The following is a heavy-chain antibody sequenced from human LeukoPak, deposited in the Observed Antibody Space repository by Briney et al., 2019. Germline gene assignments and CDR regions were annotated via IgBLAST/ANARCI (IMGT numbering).Heavy chain of an antibody. Sequence: ASVKVSCKTSGGTFNNSAISWVRQAPGQGLEWMGWNSTYNGHTYYAQKLQGRVTMTTDTSTSTAYMELRSLRSDDTAVYYCARDAAAAGPFDYWGQGTLVTVSS. CDR3: ARDAAAAGPFDY. CDR2: NSTYNGHT. D-gene: IGHD6-13*01. CDR1: GGTFNNSA. V-gene: IGHV1-18*01. J-gene: IGHJ4*02.